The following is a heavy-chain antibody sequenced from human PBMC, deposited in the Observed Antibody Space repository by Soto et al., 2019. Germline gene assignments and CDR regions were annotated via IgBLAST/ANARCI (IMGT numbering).Heavy chain of an antibody. CDR3: ARNTISAAGADYYGLDV. CDR1: GFTFSDYY. J-gene: IGHJ6*02. V-gene: IGHV3-11*01. D-gene: IGHD6-13*01. CDR2: MSSSGVTV. Sequence: GGSLRLSCAGSGFTFSDYYMSWIRQAPGQGLEWVSYMSSSGVTVFYADSVKGRFTISRDNAKNSLYLQMYSLRAEDSAVYYCARNTISAAGADYYGLDVWGQGTTVTVSS.